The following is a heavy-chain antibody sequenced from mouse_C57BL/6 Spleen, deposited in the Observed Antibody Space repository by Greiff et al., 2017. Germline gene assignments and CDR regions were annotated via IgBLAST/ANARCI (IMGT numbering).Heavy chain of an antibody. V-gene: IGHV1-80*01. CDR2: IYPGDGDT. J-gene: IGHJ2*01. Sequence: VQLVESGAELVKPGASVKISCKASGYAFSSYWMNWVKQRPGKGLEWIGQIYPGDGDTNYNGKFKGKATLTADKSSSTAYMQLSSLTSEDSAVYFCARSSYYDYDLDYWGQGTTLTVSS. D-gene: IGHD2-4*01. CDR1: GYAFSSYW. CDR3: ARSSYYDYDLDY.